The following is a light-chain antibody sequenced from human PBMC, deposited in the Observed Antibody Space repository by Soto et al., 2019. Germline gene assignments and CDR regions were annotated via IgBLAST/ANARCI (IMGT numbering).Light chain of an antibody. V-gene: IGKV3-20*01. CDR3: QHYGSSYT. J-gene: IGKJ2*01. CDR2: GAS. CDR1: QSVSNSY. Sequence: ENVLTQSPGTLSLSPGGRATLSCRASQSVSNSYLAWYQQKPGQAPRLLIYGASSRATGIPDRFSGSGSGTDFTLTISRLEPEDFAVYYCQHYGSSYTFGQGTKLEIK.